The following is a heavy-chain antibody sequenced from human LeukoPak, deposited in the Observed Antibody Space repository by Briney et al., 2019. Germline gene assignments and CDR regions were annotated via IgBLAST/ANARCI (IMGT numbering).Heavy chain of an antibody. Sequence: ASVKVSCKASGYTFISYDIGWVRQAPGHGLEWMGWISPYNGNTDYAQNLQGRVTMTTDTSTSTAYMELRSLRSDDTAVYYCARGKYFGFCDSWGQGTLVTVSS. D-gene: IGHD2/OR15-2a*01. CDR2: ISPYNGNT. V-gene: IGHV1-18*01. J-gene: IGHJ5*01. CDR1: GYTFISYD. CDR3: ARGKYFGFCDS.